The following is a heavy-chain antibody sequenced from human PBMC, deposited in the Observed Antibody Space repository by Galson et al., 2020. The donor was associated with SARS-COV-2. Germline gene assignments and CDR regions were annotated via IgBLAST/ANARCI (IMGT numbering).Heavy chain of an antibody. Sequence: SSVTVSCKASGYTLTNYDINWVRQATGEGLEWMGWMNPKRGNTGYVQKFQGRVTMTRDTSTSTAYMELSSLRSEDTAVYYCARVWERGFSYGDWFDPWGQGTLVTVSS. J-gene: IGHJ5*02. V-gene: IGHV1-8*01. CDR2: MNPKRGNT. CDR3: ARVWERGFSYGDWFDP. CDR1: GYTLTNYD. D-gene: IGHD5-18*01.